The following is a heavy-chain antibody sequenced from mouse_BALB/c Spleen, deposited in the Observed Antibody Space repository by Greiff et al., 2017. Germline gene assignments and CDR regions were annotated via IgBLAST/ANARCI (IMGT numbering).Heavy chain of an antibody. D-gene: IGHD1-1*01. J-gene: IGHJ1*01. CDR2: IYPGSGST. Sequence: QVQLQQPGAELVKPGTSVKLSCKASGYNFTSYWINWVKLRPGQGLEWIGDIYPGSGSTNYNEKFKSKATLTVDTSSSTAYMQLSSLASEDSALYYCARFIYYGYWYFDVWGAGTTVTVSS. V-gene: IGHV1-55*01. CDR1: GYNFTSYW. CDR3: ARFIYYGYWYFDV.